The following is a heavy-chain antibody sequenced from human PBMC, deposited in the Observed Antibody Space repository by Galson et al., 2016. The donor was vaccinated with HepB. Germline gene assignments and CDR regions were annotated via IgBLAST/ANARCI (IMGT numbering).Heavy chain of an antibody. CDR3: AKQGIAGSAQRDRAFDI. CDR2: ISGSGGST. Sequence: SLRLSCAASGFTFSDYAMSWVRQAPGKGLEWVSGISGSGGSTYYADSVKGRFTISRDNSKNTMYLQMNSLRAEDTALYYCAKQGIAGSAQRDRAFDIWGQGTMVTVSS. V-gene: IGHV3-23*01. CDR1: GFTFSDYA. D-gene: IGHD2-21*01. J-gene: IGHJ3*02.